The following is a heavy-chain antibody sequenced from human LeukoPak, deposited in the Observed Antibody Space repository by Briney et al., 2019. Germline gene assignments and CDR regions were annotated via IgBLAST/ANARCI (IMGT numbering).Heavy chain of an antibody. CDR2: IIPIFGTA. J-gene: IGHJ4*02. V-gene: IGHV1-69*05. D-gene: IGHD3-22*01. CDR1: GGTFSSYA. Sequence: SVKVSCKASGGTFSSYAISWVRQAPGQGLEWMGGIIPIFGTANYAQKFQGRVTITTDESTSTAYMELSSLRSEDPAVYCCARDAYDSSGYYPYYFDYWGQGTLVTVSS. CDR3: ARDAYDSSGYYPYYFDY.